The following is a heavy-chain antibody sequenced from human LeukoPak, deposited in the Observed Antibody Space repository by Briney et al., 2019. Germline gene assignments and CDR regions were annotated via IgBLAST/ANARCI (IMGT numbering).Heavy chain of an antibody. CDR2: IHHSGST. J-gene: IGHJ1*01. Sequence: SETLSLTCIVSGYSISSGYYWGWTRQPPGKGLEWIGNIHHSGSTYYNPSLKSRVTTSVDTSKNQLSLKLSSVTAADTAVYYCARVAAGIGFFQHWGQGTLVTVSS. CDR1: GYSISSGYY. D-gene: IGHD6-13*01. CDR3: ARVAAGIGFFQH. V-gene: IGHV4-38-2*02.